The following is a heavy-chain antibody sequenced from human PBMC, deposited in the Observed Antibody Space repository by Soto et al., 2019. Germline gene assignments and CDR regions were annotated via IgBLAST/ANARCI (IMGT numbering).Heavy chain of an antibody. D-gene: IGHD3-16*02. V-gene: IGHV3-23*01. CDR3: AKSSTGELSLVIPYYYYYYMDV. J-gene: IGHJ6*03. CDR2: ISGSGGST. CDR1: GFTFSSYA. Sequence: GGSLRLSCAASGFTFSSYAMSWVRQAPGKGLEWVSAISGSGGSTYYADSVKGRFTISRDNSKNTLYLQMNSLRAEDTAVYYCAKSSTGELSLVIPYYYYYYMDVWGKGTTVTVSS.